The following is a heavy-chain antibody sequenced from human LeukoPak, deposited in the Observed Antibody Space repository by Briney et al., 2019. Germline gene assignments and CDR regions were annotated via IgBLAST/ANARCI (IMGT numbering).Heavy chain of an antibody. J-gene: IGHJ5*02. CDR2: IYHSGST. Sequence: PSETLSLTCTVSGGSISSGGYYWSWIRQPPGKGLEWIGYIYHSGSTYYNPSLKSRVTISVDRSKNQFSLKLSSVTAADTAVYYCARGPRGSLNWFDPWGQGTLVTVSS. D-gene: IGHD6-13*01. CDR1: GGSISSGGYY. CDR3: ARGPRGSLNWFDP. V-gene: IGHV4-30-2*01.